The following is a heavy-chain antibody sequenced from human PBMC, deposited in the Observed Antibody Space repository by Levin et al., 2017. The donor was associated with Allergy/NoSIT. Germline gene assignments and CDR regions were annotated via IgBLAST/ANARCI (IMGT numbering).Heavy chain of an antibody. Sequence: LSLTCAASGITFSSYEMNWVRQPPGKGLEWLSYISTSGSGTYYADSVKGRFTISRDNAKNSLYLQMNSLRAEDTAVYYCARGDTIFGGGMDVWGQGTTVTVSS. V-gene: IGHV3-48*03. CDR3: ARGDTIFGGGMDV. J-gene: IGHJ6*02. CDR1: GITFSSYE. CDR2: ISTSGSGT. D-gene: IGHD3-3*01.